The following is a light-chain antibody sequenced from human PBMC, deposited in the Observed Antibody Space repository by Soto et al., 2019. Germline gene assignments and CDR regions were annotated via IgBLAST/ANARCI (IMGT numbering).Light chain of an antibody. V-gene: IGLV2-23*02. CDR1: SSDIANYNL. CDR2: GVT. J-gene: IGLJ1*01. CDR3: CSYAGSDTYV. Sequence: QSVLTQPASASGSPGQSITISCTGTSSDIANYNLVSWYQQHPGKAPKLMIYGVTKRPSGVSNRFSGSKSGNTASLTISGLQAEDEADYYCCSYAGSDTYVFATGTKVTVL.